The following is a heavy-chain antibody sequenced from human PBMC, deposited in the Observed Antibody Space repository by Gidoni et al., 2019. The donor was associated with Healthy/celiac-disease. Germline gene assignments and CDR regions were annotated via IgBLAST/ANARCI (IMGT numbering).Heavy chain of an antibody. Sequence: QVHLVQSGAEGTSPASSVKVSCKASGGTACSYAITWVRPAPGQGLEWMGGIIPIFGTANYAQKFQGRVRITADKSTSTAYMELSSLRSEDTAVYYCARVVGSEAIAVAGRTRISNSGPDYWGQGTLVTVSS. V-gene: IGHV1-69*06. J-gene: IGHJ4*02. D-gene: IGHD6-19*01. CDR3: ARVVGSEAIAVAGRTRISNSGPDY. CDR1: GGTACSYA. CDR2: IIPIFGTA.